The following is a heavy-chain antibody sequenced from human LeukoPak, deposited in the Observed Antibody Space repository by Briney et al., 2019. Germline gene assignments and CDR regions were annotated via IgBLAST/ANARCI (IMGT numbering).Heavy chain of an antibody. CDR1: GFTFSSYA. D-gene: IGHD1-7*01. CDR3: AKDTSITGTTSYYYYYYGMDV. Sequence: GGSLRLSCAASGFTFSSYAMSWVRQAPGKGLEWVSAISGSGGSTYYADSVKGRFTIPRDNSKNTLYLQMNSLRAEDTAVYYCAKDTSITGTTSYYYYYYGMDVWGQGTTVTVSS. CDR2: ISGSGGST. J-gene: IGHJ6*02. V-gene: IGHV3-23*01.